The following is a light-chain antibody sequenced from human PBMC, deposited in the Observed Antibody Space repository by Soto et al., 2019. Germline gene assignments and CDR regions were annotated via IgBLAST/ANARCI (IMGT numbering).Light chain of an antibody. CDR3: QQYGSSPKT. J-gene: IGKJ1*01. CDR2: GTS. V-gene: IGKV3-20*01. Sequence: EVVLTQSPGTLSLSPGERATLSCRASQSVSSNYLAWYQQKPGQAPRLLMYGTSSRATGIPDRFSGSGSGTDFTLTISRLEPEDFAVYYCQQYGSSPKTFDQGTKVEIK. CDR1: QSVSSNY.